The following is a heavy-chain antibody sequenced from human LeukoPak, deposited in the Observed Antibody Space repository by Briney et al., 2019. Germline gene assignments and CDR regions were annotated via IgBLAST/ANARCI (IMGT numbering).Heavy chain of an antibody. CDR1: GFTFSDYY. V-gene: IGHV3-66*01. CDR3: ARDLATRQRTGLYDS. D-gene: IGHD3-16*02. J-gene: IGHJ4*02. Sequence: GGSLRLSCAASGFTFSDYYMSWIRQAPGKGLEWVSVIYIDGTTYNADSVKGRFTISRDNSRNTLYLQMNSLRAEDTAVYYCARDLATRQRTGLYDSWGQGTLVTVSS. CDR2: IYIDGTT.